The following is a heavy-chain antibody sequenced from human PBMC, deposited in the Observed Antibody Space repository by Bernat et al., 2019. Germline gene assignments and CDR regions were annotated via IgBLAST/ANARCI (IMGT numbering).Heavy chain of an antibody. D-gene: IGHD4-23*01. CDR1: GFIFSTYA. CDR2: VWYDGSKK. V-gene: IGHV3-33*06. Sequence: QVQLVESGGGVVQPGRSLRLSCTASGFIFSTYAMHWVRQAPGKGLEWVAVVWYDGSKKYYADSVKGRFTISRDNSKDTLYLQMNSLRAEDTAVYYCAKDGYGGNFDYWGQGTLVTVSS. CDR3: AKDGYGGNFDY. J-gene: IGHJ4*02.